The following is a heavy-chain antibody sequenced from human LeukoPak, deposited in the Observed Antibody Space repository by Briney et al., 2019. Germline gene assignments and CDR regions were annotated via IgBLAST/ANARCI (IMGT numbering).Heavy chain of an antibody. CDR2: ISGSGGST. D-gene: IGHD2-2*01. Sequence: GSLRLSCAASGFTFSNYAMSWVRQAPGIGLEWVSAISGSGGSTYYADSVKGRFTISRDNSKNTLYLQMNSLRAEDTAVYYCAVPAALNWFDPWGQGTLVTVSS. V-gene: IGHV3-23*01. CDR1: GFTFSNYA. J-gene: IGHJ5*02. CDR3: AVPAALNWFDP.